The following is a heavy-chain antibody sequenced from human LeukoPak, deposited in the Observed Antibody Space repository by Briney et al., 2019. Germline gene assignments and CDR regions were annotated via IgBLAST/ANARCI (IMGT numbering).Heavy chain of an antibody. CDR2: IKQDGSEK. D-gene: IGHD6-19*01. V-gene: IGHV3-7*01. CDR3: AKDRYDSSGWYGDYFDY. CDR1: GFTFSSYW. Sequence: GGSLRLSCAASGFTFSSYWMSWVRQAPGKGLEWVANIKQDGSEKYYVDSVKGRFTISRDNAKNSLYLQMNSLRAEDTAVYYCAKDRYDSSGWYGDYFDYWGQGTLVTVSS. J-gene: IGHJ4*02.